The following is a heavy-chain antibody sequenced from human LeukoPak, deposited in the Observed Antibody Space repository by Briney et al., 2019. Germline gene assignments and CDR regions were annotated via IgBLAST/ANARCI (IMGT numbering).Heavy chain of an antibody. Sequence: SETLSLTCTVSGGSITSGGYYWSWIRQHPGKGLEWIGYICYSGSTYYNPSLKSRVTISVDTSKNQFSLRLSSVTAADTAVYYCAVAALGYRFDYWGQGTLVTVSS. J-gene: IGHJ4*02. CDR2: ICYSGST. D-gene: IGHD2-15*01. V-gene: IGHV4-31*03. CDR3: AVAALGYRFDY. CDR1: GGSITSGGYY.